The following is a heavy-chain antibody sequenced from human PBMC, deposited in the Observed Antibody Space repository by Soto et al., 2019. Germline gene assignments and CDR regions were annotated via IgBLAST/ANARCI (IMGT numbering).Heavy chain of an antibody. J-gene: IGHJ6*02. CDR2: IDNSGST. D-gene: IGHD3-10*02. Sequence: SETLSITCTFSCVSISSADSNWNWISQPPGKSLEWIGNIDNSGSTYYKPSLKNRITISVDTSKNQFSLKLNSVTAADTAVYYCARLLYYYGRGVWGQGTTVS. CDR3: ARLLYYYGRGV. V-gene: IGHV4-30-4*02. CDR1: CVSISSADSN.